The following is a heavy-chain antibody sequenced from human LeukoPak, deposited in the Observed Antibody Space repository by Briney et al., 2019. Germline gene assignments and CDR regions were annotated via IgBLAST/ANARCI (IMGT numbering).Heavy chain of an antibody. D-gene: IGHD3-10*01. Sequence: PGGSLRLSCAASGFTSSSYAMHWVRQGPGKGLEWVAVISYDGDTKYYAESVKGRFSISRDNSKNTVYLQMNNLRAEDTAVYYCARDITMVRGVSDYWGQGPLVPVSS. CDR3: ARDITMVRGVSDY. CDR2: ISYDGDTK. J-gene: IGHJ4*02. CDR1: GFTSSSYA. V-gene: IGHV3-30-3*01.